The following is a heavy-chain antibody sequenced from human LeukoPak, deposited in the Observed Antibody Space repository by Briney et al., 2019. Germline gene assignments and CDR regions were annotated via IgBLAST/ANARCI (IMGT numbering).Heavy chain of an antibody. D-gene: IGHD1-26*01. CDR1: GYSISNGNY. Sequence: SETLSLTCTVSGYSISNGNYWGWIRQPPGKGLEWIGSIYHTGSTYYNLSLKSRVTISVDTSKNQFSLKLSSVTAADTAVYYCAREGQVVGATMSDYWGQGILATVSS. CDR3: AREGQVVGATMSDY. V-gene: IGHV4-38-2*02. CDR2: IYHTGST. J-gene: IGHJ4*02.